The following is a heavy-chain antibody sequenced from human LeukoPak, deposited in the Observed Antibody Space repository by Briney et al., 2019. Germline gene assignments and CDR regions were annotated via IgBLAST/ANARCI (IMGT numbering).Heavy chain of an antibody. CDR3: ARDYGDSTGNYYYYYYMDV. V-gene: IGHV1-8*01. CDR2: MNPNSGNT. Sequence: ASVKVSCKASGYTFTSYDINWVRQATGQGLEWMGWMNPNSGNTGYAQKFQGRVTMTRNTSISTAYMELSSLRSDDTAVYYCARDYGDSTGNYYYYYYMDVWGKGTTVTVSS. D-gene: IGHD4-17*01. CDR1: GYTFTSYD. J-gene: IGHJ6*03.